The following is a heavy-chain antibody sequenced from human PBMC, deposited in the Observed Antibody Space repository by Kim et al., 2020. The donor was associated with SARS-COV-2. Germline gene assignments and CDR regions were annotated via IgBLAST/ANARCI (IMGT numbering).Heavy chain of an antibody. D-gene: IGHD3-10*01. CDR1: GYTFTGYY. CDR2: INPNSGGT. CDR3: ARDLIQWFGELLSSYGMDV. Sequence: ASVKVSCKASGYTFTGYYMHWVRQAPGQGLEWMGWINPNSGGTNYAQKFQGRVTMTRDTSISTAYMELSRLRSDGTAVYYCARDLIQWFGELLSSYGMDVWGQGTTVTVSS. J-gene: IGHJ6*02. V-gene: IGHV1-2*02.